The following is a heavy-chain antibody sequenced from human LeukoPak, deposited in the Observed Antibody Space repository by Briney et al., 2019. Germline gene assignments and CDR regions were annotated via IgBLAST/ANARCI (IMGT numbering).Heavy chain of an antibody. D-gene: IGHD1-26*01. CDR1: GYTFTSYD. J-gene: IGHJ6*03. Sequence: GASVKVSCKASGYTFTSYDINWVRQATGQGLEWMGWMNPNSGNTGYAQKFQGRVTITRNTSISTAYMELSSLRAEDTAVYYCAKDGPQWELLGYYYYYMDVWGKGTTVTVSS. CDR3: AKDGPQWELLGYYYYYMDV. CDR2: MNPNSGNT. V-gene: IGHV1-8*03.